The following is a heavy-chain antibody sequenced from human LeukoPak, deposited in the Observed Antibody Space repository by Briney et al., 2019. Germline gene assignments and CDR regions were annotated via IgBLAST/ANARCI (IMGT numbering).Heavy chain of an antibody. CDR3: AREVHGDYYFDY. CDR1: GGSISSGDYS. V-gene: IGHV4-30-4*01. Sequence: TLSLTCTVSGGSISSGDYSWSWIRQPPGKGLEWIGYIYYSGSTYYNPSLKSRVTISVDTSKNQFSLKLSSVTAADTAVYYCAREVHGDYYFDYWGQGTLVTVSS. J-gene: IGHJ4*02. D-gene: IGHD4-17*01. CDR2: IYYSGST.